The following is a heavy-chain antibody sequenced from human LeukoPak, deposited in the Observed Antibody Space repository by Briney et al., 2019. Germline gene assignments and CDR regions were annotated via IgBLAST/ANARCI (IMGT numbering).Heavy chain of an antibody. J-gene: IGHJ4*02. CDR2: IRYDGSNK. Sequence: GGSLRLSCAASGFTFSSYGMHWVRQAPGKGLEWVAFIRYDGSNKYYADSVKGRFTISRDNSKNTLYLQMNSLRAEDTAVYYCAKDPPKVATIRSFDYWGQGTLVTVSS. CDR1: GFTFSSYG. V-gene: IGHV3-30*02. D-gene: IGHD5-12*01. CDR3: AKDPPKVATIRSFDY.